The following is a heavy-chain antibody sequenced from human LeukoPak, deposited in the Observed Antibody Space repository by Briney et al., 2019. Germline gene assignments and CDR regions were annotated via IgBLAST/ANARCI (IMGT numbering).Heavy chain of an antibody. V-gene: IGHV4-61*08. Sequence: YPSETLSLTCTVSGGSISSGGYYWSWIRQPPGKGLEWIGYIYYSGSTNYNPSLKSRVTISVDTSKNQFSLKLSSVTAADTAVYYCARVGGGQFVMGRGAFDIWGQGTMVTVSS. CDR3: ARVGGGQFVMGRGAFDI. D-gene: IGHD3-16*01. J-gene: IGHJ3*02. CDR2: IYYSGST. CDR1: GGSISSGGYY.